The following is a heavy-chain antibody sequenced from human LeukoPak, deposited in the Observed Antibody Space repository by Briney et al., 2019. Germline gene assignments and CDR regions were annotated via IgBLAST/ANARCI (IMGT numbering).Heavy chain of an antibody. CDR2: INPNSGGT. CDR1: GYTFTGYH. J-gene: IGHJ4*02. CDR3: ARLRSSGPSRYFDY. V-gene: IGHV1-2*02. Sequence: ASVKVSCKASGYTFTGYHIHWVRQAPGQGLEWMGWINPNSGGTNYAQKFQGRATMTRDTSISTAYMELSRLRSDDTAVYFCARLRSSGPSRYFDYWGQGTLVTVSS. D-gene: IGHD6-19*01.